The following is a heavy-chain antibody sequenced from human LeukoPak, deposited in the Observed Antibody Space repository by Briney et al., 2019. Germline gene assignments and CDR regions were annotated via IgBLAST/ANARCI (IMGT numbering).Heavy chain of an antibody. Sequence: GGSLRLSCAASGFTFRSYSMNWVRQAPGKGLEWVSFITSTSGDMLYADSVKGRFTISRDNAKNTLYLQMNSLRAEDTAVYFCARAAGHYFDYWGQGSLLTVSS. CDR1: GFTFRSYS. CDR2: ITSTSGDM. D-gene: IGHD3-10*01. V-gene: IGHV3-21*06. J-gene: IGHJ4*02. CDR3: ARAAGHYFDY.